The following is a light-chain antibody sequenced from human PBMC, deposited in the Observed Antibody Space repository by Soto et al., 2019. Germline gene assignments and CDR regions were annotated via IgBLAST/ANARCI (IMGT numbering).Light chain of an antibody. V-gene: IGKV1-5*01. CDR3: LQYNTFPHT. CDR1: QNIARW. J-gene: IGKJ2*01. Sequence: IQMTQSPSTLSASVGDTVTLTCRASQNIARWLAWYQQKPGKAPRLVIFDATSLQTGFPSRFSASGSGADFTLTISSLQPDDLATYYCLQYNTFPHTFGQGTKL. CDR2: DAT.